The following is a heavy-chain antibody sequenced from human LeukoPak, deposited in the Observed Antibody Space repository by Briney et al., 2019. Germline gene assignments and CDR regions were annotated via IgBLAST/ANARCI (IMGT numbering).Heavy chain of an antibody. J-gene: IGHJ5*02. CDR3: AKDWYCSSTSCPNWFDP. Sequence: PGGSLSLSCAASGFTFSSYAMSWVRQAPGKGLEWVSAISGSGGSTYYADSVKGRFTISRDNSKNTLYLQMNSLRAEDTAVYYCAKDWYCSSTSCPNWFDPWGQGTLVTVSS. D-gene: IGHD2-2*01. V-gene: IGHV3-23*01. CDR1: GFTFSSYA. CDR2: ISGSGGST.